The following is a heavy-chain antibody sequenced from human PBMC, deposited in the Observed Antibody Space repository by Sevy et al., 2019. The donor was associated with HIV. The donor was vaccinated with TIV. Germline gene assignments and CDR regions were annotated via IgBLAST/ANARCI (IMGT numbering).Heavy chain of an antibody. CDR2: IYSGGST. CDR1: GFTVSSNY. D-gene: IGHD5-12*01. V-gene: IGHV3-53*01. CDR3: ARVIDGYNYYYYDYMDL. Sequence: GESLKISCAASGFTVSSNYMSWVRQAPGKGLEWVSVIYSGGSTYYADSVKGRFTISRDNSKNTLYLQMNSLRAEDTAVYYCARVIDGYNYYYYDYMDLWGKGTTVTVSS. J-gene: IGHJ6*03.